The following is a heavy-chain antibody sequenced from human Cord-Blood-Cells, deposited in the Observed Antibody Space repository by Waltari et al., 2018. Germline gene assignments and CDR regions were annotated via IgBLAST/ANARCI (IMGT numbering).Heavy chain of an antibody. Sequence: QVQLQQWGAGLLKPSATLSLTCAVYGGSFSGYYWRWIRQPPGKGLEWIGEINHSGSTNYNPSLKSRVTISVDTSKNQFSLKLSSVTAADTAVYYCARGGYYYGSGSYGMDVWGQGTTVTVSS. J-gene: IGHJ6*02. CDR1: GGSFSGYY. CDR2: INHSGST. CDR3: ARGGYYYGSGSYGMDV. V-gene: IGHV4-34*01. D-gene: IGHD3-10*01.